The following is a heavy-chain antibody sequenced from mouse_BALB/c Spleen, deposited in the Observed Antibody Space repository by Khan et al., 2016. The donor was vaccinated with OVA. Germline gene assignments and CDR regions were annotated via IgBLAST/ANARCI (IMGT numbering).Heavy chain of an antibody. CDR1: GYSFTTYY. J-gene: IGHJ3*01. Sequence: VQLQQPGPELMKPGASVKISCKASGYSFTTYYMHWVKQSHGKSLEWIGYIDPFNGGNDYNRKFKGKATLTVDKSSSTAYMHLSSLTSEDSAVYYCARGTFDYWGQGTLVTVSA. D-gene: IGHD3-3*01. CDR3: ARGTFDY. CDR2: IDPFNGGN. V-gene: IGHV1-34*01.